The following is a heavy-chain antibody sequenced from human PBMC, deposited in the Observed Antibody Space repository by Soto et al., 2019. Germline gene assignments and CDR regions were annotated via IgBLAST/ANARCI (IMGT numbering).Heavy chain of an antibody. V-gene: IGHV3-23*01. J-gene: IGHJ4*02. CDR1: GFTFSSHA. D-gene: IGHD3-9*01. CDR2: ISGSGGST. Sequence: GGSLRLSCAASGFTFSSHAMSWVRQAPGKGLEWVSAISGSGGSTYYADSVKGRFTISRDNSKNTLYLQMNSLRAEDTAVYYCAKEGGLRYFDWSALDYWGQGTLVTVSS. CDR3: AKEGGLRYFDWSALDY.